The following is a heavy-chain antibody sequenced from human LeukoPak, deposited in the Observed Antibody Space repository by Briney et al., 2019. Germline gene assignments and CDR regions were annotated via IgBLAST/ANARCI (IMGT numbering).Heavy chain of an antibody. J-gene: IGHJ4*02. CDR1: GFTFSSYW. Sequence: PGGSLRLSCAASGFTFSSYWMHWVRQAPGKGLVWVSRINSDGSNTTYADSVKGRFTISRDNAKNTLYLQMNSLRAEDTAVYYCARVTTGGSGSSDYWGQGTLVTVSS. CDR3: ARVTTGGSGSSDY. CDR2: INSDGSNT. D-gene: IGHD3-10*01. V-gene: IGHV3-74*01.